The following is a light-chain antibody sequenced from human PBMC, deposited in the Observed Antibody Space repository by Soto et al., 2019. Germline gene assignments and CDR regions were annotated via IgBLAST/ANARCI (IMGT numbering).Light chain of an antibody. CDR3: HQYGGSPGT. CDR2: DAS. J-gene: IGKJ1*01. V-gene: IGKV3-20*01. Sequence: EIVMTQSPATLSVPPGERATLSCRASQSVSSNYLAWYQQRPGQAPRLLIYDASSRATGVPDRFSGSGSGTDFTLTISRLEPEDFAVYYCHQYGGSPGTLGQGTKVDIK. CDR1: QSVSSNY.